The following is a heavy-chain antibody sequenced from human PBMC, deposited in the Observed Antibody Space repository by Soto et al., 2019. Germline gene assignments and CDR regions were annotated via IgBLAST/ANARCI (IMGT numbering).Heavy chain of an antibody. CDR2: TNYSGSI. Sequence: PSETLSLTCTVAGGSISSYYWSWIRQPPGKGLEWIGYTNYSGSINYNPSLKSRVTFSIDTSPNQFSLKLSSVTAADTAVYYCARSLSGSYYTYWGQGTQVTVSS. CDR3: ARSLSGSYYTY. V-gene: IGHV4-59*01. J-gene: IGHJ4*02. D-gene: IGHD3-10*01. CDR1: GGSISSYY.